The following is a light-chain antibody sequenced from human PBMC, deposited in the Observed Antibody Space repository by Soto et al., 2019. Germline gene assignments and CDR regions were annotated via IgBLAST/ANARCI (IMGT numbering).Light chain of an antibody. Sequence: QFVLTQSGSVSGSPCQSVTISCTGTSSDVGGYNYFSWYQHHPGKAPELMIFEISKRPSGVSHRFSGSKSGNTASLTISGIQTEDEGDYYCSSYTSSSTRVFGTGTKVTVL. V-gene: IGLV2-14*01. CDR3: SSYTSSSTRV. CDR1: SSDVGGYNY. CDR2: EIS. J-gene: IGLJ1*01.